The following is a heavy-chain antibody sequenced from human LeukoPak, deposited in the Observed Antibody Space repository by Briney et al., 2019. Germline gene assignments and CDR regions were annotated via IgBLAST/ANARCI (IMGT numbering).Heavy chain of an antibody. CDR1: GYNFTNYW. D-gene: IGHD3-3*02. CDR2: IYPGDSDT. CDR3: ARHSTHDY. J-gene: IGHJ4*02. Sequence: GESLKISCKGSGYNFTNYWIDWVRQMPGKGLEWMGIIYPGDSDTRYSPSFQGQVTISADKSISTAYLQWSSLKASDTAIYYCARHSTHDYWGQGTPVTVSS. V-gene: IGHV5-51*01.